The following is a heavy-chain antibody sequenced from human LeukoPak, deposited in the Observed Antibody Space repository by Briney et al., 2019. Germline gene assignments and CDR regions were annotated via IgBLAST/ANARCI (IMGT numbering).Heavy chain of an antibody. V-gene: IGHV4-39*01. Sequence: SETLSLTRTVSGGSISSSSYYWGWIRQPPGKGLEWIGSIYYSGSTYYNPSLKSRVTISVDTSKNQFSLKLSSVTAADTAVYYCASYRDYADAFDIWGQGTMVTVSS. J-gene: IGHJ3*02. CDR2: IYYSGST. CDR3: ASYRDYADAFDI. D-gene: IGHD4-17*01. CDR1: GGSISSSSYY.